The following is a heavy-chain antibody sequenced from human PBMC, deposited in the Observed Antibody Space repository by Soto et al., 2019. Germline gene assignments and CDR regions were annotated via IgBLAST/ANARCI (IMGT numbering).Heavy chain of an antibody. J-gene: IGHJ4*02. D-gene: IGHD2-15*01. CDR1: GFTFKESA. V-gene: IGHV3-23*01. CDR2: ISDTGAST. CDR3: AEGRGSSCAYCFDN. Sequence: GGSLRLSCAVSGFTFKESAMNWVRQGPGKGLEWVASISDTGASTWYAESVRGRLSISRDNSKNTLYLQMNSLRGEDTAVYYCAEGRGSSCAYCFDNWGQGTLVTVSS.